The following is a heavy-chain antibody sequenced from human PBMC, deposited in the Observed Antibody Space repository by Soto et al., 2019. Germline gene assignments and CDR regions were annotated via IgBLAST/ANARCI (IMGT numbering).Heavy chain of an antibody. CDR1: GFTFRSYW. CDR3: ARDAAARIIESLLNSPDS. CDR2: IKQDGSEK. J-gene: IGHJ5*01. Sequence: GGCLRLACAASGFTFRSYWMSWGRQAPGKGLEWVANIKQDGSEKYYVDSVKGRFTISRDNAKNSLYLQMNSLRAEDTAVYFCARDAAARIIESLLNSPDSWGQGTLVTVPQ. V-gene: IGHV3-7*01. D-gene: IGHD6-25*01.